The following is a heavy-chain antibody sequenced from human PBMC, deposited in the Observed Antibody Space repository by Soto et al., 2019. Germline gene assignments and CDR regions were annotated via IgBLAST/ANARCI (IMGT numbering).Heavy chain of an antibody. J-gene: IGHJ4*02. Sequence: PGGSLRLSXAASGFTFRSFTMNWVRQAPGKGLEWVSAISGSGGSTYYADSVKGRFTISRDNSKNTLYLQMNSLRAEDTAVYYCAKGIARRYSGSYFCFDYWGQGTLVTVSS. V-gene: IGHV3-23*01. CDR3: AKGIARRYSGSYFCFDY. D-gene: IGHD1-26*01. CDR2: ISGSGGST. CDR1: GFTFRSFT.